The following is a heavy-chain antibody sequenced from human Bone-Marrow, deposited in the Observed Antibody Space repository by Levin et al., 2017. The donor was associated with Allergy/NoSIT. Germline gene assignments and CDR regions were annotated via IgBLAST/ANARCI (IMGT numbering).Heavy chain of an antibody. CDR3: ARGQVYYDFWSGYYRVWQWLTTEAFDI. Sequence: ASVKVSCKASGYTFTGYYMHWVRQAPGQGLEWMGWINPNSGGTNYAQKFQGWVTMTRDTSISTAYMELSRLRSDDTAVYYCARGQVYYDFWSGYYRVWQWLTTEAFDIWGQGTMVTVSS. D-gene: IGHD3-3*01. J-gene: IGHJ3*02. V-gene: IGHV1-2*04. CDR2: INPNSGGT. CDR1: GYTFTGYY.